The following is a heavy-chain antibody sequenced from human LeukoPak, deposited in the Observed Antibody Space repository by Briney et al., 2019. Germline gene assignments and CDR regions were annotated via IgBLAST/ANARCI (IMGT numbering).Heavy chain of an antibody. CDR2: ISVTSTYI. D-gene: IGHD5-18*01. CDR3: ASLGYSLDY. CDR1: GRTFTSYT. V-gene: IGHV3-21*01. J-gene: IGHJ4*02. Sequence: GGSLRLSCAASGRTFTSYTMNWVRQAPGKGLQWVSSISVTSTYIHYADSVKGRFTISRDNAKNSLYLQMNSLRAEDTAVYYCASLGYSLDYWGQGTLVTASS.